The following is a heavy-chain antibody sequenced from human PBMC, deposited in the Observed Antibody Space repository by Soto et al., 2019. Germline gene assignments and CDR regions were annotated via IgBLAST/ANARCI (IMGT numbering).Heavy chain of an antibody. CDR2: IYYSGST. D-gene: IGHD2-2*01. CDR1: GGSISSSSYY. J-gene: IGHJ5*02. CDR3: ARVPDR. V-gene: IGHV4-39*07. Sequence: SETLSLTCTVSGGSISSSSYYWGWIRQPPGKGLEWIGSIYYSGSTYHNPSLKSRVTISVDRSKNQFSLKLSSVTAADTAVYYCARVPDRWGQGTLVTVS.